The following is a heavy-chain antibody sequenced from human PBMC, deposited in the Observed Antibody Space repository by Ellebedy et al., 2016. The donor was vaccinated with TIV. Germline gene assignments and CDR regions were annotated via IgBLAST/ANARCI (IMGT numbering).Heavy chain of an antibody. J-gene: IGHJ4*02. D-gene: IGHD4-17*01. V-gene: IGHV3-49*03. Sequence: GGSLRLSXTASGFAVSNEYMSWFRQAPGKGLEWVGFIRSKASGGTTDYDASVKGRFTISRDESKNIAYLQMNSLKTEDTAMYYCTREVSMTTVTNWGQGTLVTVSS. CDR1: GFAVSNEY. CDR2: IRSKASGGTT. CDR3: TREVSMTTVTN.